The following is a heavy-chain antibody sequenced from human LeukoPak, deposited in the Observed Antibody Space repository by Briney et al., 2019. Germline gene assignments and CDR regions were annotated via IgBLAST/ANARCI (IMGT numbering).Heavy chain of an antibody. J-gene: IGHJ4*02. CDR2: IIPIFGTA. CDR3: ASVVVVAAPQPPLH. CDR1: GGTFSSYA. D-gene: IGHD2-15*01. V-gene: IGHV1-69*06. Sequence: SVKVSCKASGGTFSSYAISWVRQAPGQGLEWMGGIIPIFGTANDAQKFQGRVTITADKSPRTAYVELCSLSSEVTAVYYCASVVVVAAPQPPLHWGQGTLVTVSS.